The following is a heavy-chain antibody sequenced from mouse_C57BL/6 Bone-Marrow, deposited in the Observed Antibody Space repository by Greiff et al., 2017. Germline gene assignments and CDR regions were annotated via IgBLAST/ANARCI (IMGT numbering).Heavy chain of an antibody. V-gene: IGHV5-6*01. CDR3: ASPSTAQATLFAC. Sequence: EVQGVESGGDLVKPGGSLKLSCAASGFTFSSYGMSWVRQTPDKRLEWVATISSGGSYTYYPDSVKGRFTISRDNAKNTLYLQMSSLKSEDTAMYYCASPSTAQATLFACWGQGTLVTVSA. CDR1: GFTFSSYG. D-gene: IGHD3-2*02. CDR2: ISSGGSYT. J-gene: IGHJ3*01.